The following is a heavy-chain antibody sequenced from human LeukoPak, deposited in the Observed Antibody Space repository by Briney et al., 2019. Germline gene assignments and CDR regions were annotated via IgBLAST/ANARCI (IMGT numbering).Heavy chain of an antibody. CDR1: GFTFDDYT. D-gene: IGHD3-22*01. CDR2: INWHGTT. J-gene: IGHJ4*02. Sequence: GGSLRLSCAASGFTFDDYTMHWVRQAPGKTLQWVSLINWHGTTYYADSVEGRFTISRDNSKNSLYPQMDTLRTEDTAFYYCVKDLSYESSGSVFDYWGQGTLVTVSS. CDR3: VKDLSYESSGSVFDY. V-gene: IGHV3-43*01.